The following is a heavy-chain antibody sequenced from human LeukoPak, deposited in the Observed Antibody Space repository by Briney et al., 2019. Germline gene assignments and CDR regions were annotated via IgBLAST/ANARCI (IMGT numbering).Heavy chain of an antibody. Sequence: SGTLSLTCTVSGGSISSSSYYWGWIRQPPGKGLEWIVSIYYSGSTYYNPSLKSRVTISVDTSKNQFSLKLSSVTAADTAVYYCAREVVAGTVDYWGQGTLVTVSS. CDR2: IYYSGST. J-gene: IGHJ4*02. CDR3: AREVVAGTVDY. CDR1: GGSISSSSYY. V-gene: IGHV4-39*07. D-gene: IGHD6-19*01.